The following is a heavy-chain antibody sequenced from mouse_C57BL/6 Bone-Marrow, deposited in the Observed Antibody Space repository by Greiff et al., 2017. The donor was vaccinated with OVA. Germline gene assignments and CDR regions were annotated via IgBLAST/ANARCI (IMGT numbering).Heavy chain of an antibody. Sequence: QVQLQQSGPGLVAPSQSLSITCTVSGISLTSYAISWVRQPPGKGLEWLGVIWTGGGTNYNSALKSRLSISKDNSKSQVFLKMNSLQTDDTARYYCARGTAQATWFAYWGQGTLVTVSA. CDR2: IWTGGGT. CDR1: GISLTSYA. V-gene: IGHV2-9-1*01. CDR3: ARGTAQATWFAY. J-gene: IGHJ3*01. D-gene: IGHD3-2*02.